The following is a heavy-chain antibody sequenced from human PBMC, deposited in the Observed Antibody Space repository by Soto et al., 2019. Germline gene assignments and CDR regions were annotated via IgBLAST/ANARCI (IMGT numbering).Heavy chain of an antibody. Sequence: SETLSLTCAVSGGSISSGGYSWSWIRQPPGKGLEWIGYIYHSGSTYYNPSLKSRVTISVDRSKNQFSLKLSSVTAADTAVYYCARVQGYYYGSGSRPTVDPWGQGTLVTVSS. CDR1: GGSISSGGYS. D-gene: IGHD3-10*01. J-gene: IGHJ5*02. V-gene: IGHV4-30-2*01. CDR2: IYHSGST. CDR3: ARVQGYYYGSGSRPTVDP.